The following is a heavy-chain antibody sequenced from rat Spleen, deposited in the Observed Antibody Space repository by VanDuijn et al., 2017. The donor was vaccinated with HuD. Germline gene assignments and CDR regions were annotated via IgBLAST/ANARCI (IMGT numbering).Heavy chain of an antibody. D-gene: IGHD1-6*01. J-gene: IGHJ3*01. Sequence: EVQLVESGGGLVQPGRSLKLSCAASGFTFSNLDMAWVRQAPTKGLEWVATMSYDGGNTYYRDSVTGRFTVSRNNAKNTLYLQMDSLRSEDTATYYCSRQYVYYGSKSSHWFAYWGQGTLVTFSS. CDR2: MSYDGGNT. V-gene: IGHV5-29*01. CDR3: SRQYVYYGSKSSHWFAY. CDR1: GFTFSNLD.